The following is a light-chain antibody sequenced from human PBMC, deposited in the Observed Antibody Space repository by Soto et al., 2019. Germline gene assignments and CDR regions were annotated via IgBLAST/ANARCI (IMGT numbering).Light chain of an antibody. V-gene: IGKV1-39*01. CDR2: AAS. CDR3: QQSYSSPPT. Sequence: IQMTRSPSSLYASGGGRGSITCRASQSISNHLNWYQQKPGKAPKLLIFAASSLQSGVPSRFSGSRSGPDFTLTISSLQPEDFATYYCQQSYSSPPTFGQGTKVDIK. J-gene: IGKJ1*01. CDR1: QSISNH.